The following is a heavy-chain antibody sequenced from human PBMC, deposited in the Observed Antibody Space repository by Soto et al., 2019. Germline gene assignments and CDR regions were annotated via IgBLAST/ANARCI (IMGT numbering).Heavy chain of an antibody. CDR1: GYTFTSYD. J-gene: IGHJ6*02. CDR3: ARVRWELPLYYYYYGMDV. V-gene: IGHV1-8*01. CDR2: MNPNSGNT. D-gene: IGHD1-26*01. Sequence: ASVKVSCKASGYTFTSYDINWVRQATGQGLEWMGWMNPNSGNTGYAQKFQGRVTMTRNTSISTAYVELSSLRSEDTAVYYCARVRWELPLYYYYYGMDVWGQGTTVTVSS.